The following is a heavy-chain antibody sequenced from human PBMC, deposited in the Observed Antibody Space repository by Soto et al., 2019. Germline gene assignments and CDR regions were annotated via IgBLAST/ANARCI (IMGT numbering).Heavy chain of an antibody. CDR2: IYSGGST. Sequence: GGSLRLSCAASWFTVSSNYMSWVRQAPGKGLEWVSVIYSGGSTYYADSVKGRFTISRDNSKNTLYLQMNSLRAEDTAVYYCASSSGSSLIGASYYYGMDVWGQGTTVTVSS. V-gene: IGHV3-53*01. D-gene: IGHD6-6*01. CDR1: WFTVSSNY. CDR3: ASSSGSSLIGASYYYGMDV. J-gene: IGHJ6*02.